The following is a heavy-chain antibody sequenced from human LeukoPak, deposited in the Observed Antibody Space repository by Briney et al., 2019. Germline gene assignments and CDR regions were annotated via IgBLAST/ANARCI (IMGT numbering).Heavy chain of an antibody. V-gene: IGHV3-23*01. Sequence: GGSLRLSCAASGFTFSSYAMSWVRQAPGKGLEWVSAISGSGGSTYYADSVKGRFTIPRDNSKNTLYLQMNSLRAEDTAVYYCAKDPRLLWFGELSWWFDPWGQGTLVTVSS. CDR2: ISGSGGST. CDR3: AKDPRLLWFGELSWWFDP. D-gene: IGHD3-10*01. J-gene: IGHJ5*02. CDR1: GFTFSSYA.